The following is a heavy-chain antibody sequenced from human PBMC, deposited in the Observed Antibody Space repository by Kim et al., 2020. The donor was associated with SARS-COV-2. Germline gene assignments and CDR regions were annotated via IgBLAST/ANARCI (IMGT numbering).Heavy chain of an antibody. CDR3: ATSTTVTTWSLYY. CDR2: ISYDGSNK. D-gene: IGHD4-17*01. Sequence: GGSLRLSCAASGFTFSSYAMHWVRQAPGKGLEWVAVISYDGSNKYYADSVKGRFTISRDNSKNTLYLQMNSLRAEDTAVYYCATSTTVTTWSLYYWGQGTLVTVSS. CDR1: GFTFSSYA. V-gene: IGHV3-30*04. J-gene: IGHJ4*02.